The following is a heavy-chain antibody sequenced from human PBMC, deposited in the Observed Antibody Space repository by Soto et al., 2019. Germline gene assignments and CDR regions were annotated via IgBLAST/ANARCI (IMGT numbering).Heavy chain of an antibody. V-gene: IGHV3-30*02. CDR3: ARDGVGATTYFGYLDY. CDR2: IRSDGSNI. D-gene: IGHD1-26*01. J-gene: IGHJ4*02. Sequence: GGSLRLACTTSGTIFSGYGMHWVRQAPGKGLEWVALIRSDGSNIQYADSVKGRFTISRDNSRKILYLQMDSLRADDTAVYYCARDGVGATTYFGYLDYWGQGAPVTVSS. CDR1: GTIFSGYG.